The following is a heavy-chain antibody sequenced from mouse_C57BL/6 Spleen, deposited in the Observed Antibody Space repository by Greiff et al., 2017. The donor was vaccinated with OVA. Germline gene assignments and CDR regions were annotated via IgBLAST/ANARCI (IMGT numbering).Heavy chain of an antibody. CDR1: GFTFSSYA. D-gene: IGHD2-5*01. CDR2: ISDGGSYT. V-gene: IGHV5-4*03. CDR3: ARGSNYEAMDY. J-gene: IGHJ4*01. Sequence: EVMLVESGGGLVKPGGSLKLSCAASGFTFSSYAMSWVRQTPEKRLEWVATISDGGSYTYYPDNVKGRFTISRDNAKNNLYLQMSHLKSEDTAMYYCARGSNYEAMDYWGQGTSVTVSS.